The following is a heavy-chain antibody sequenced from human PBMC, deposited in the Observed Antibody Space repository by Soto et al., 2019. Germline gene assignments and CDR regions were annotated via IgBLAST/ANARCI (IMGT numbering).Heavy chain of an antibody. D-gene: IGHD6-13*01. CDR3: TTDLSAAAGNWFDP. Sequence: GGSLRLSCAASGFTFSNAWMSWVRQAPGKGLEWVGRIKSKTDGGTTDYAAPVKGRFTISRDDSKNTLYLQMNSLKTEDTAVYYCTTDLSAAAGNWFDPWGQGTLVTVSS. CDR1: GFTFSNAW. CDR2: IKSKTDGGTT. V-gene: IGHV3-15*01. J-gene: IGHJ5*02.